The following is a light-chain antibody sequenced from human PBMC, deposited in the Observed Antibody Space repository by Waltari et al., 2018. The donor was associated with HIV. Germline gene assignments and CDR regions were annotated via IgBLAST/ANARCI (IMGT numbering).Light chain of an antibody. V-gene: IGLV2-14*01. CDR1: SSAVGPYNY. CDR2: QVR. Sequence: QSALTQPASVSGSPGQSVTISCTGTSSAVGPYNYVPWYQQHPGKVPKLMIYQVRNRPSGISDRFSGSKSGNTASLIISGLQAEDEADYYCTSQTDRGTFVFGPGTKVTVL. J-gene: IGLJ1*01. CDR3: TSQTDRGTFV.